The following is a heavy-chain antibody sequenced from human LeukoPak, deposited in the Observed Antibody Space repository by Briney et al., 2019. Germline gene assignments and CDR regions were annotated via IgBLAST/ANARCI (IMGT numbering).Heavy chain of an antibody. D-gene: IGHD6-6*01. V-gene: IGHV4-59*13. CDR3: ARHIAARLASGYYYYMNV. CDR1: GGSISSYY. J-gene: IGHJ6*03. CDR2: IYYTGTT. Sequence: SETLSLTCTVSGGSISSYYWSWVRQPPGKGLEYIGHIYYTGTTYYNPSLSSRVTMSLGTSKNQFSLKVSSVTAADTAVYYCARHIAARLASGYYYYMNVWGKGTTVTVSS.